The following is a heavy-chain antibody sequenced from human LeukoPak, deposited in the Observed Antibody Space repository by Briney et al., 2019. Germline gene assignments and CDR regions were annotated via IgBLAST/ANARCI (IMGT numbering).Heavy chain of an antibody. CDR2: ISGYNGYT. CDR3: ARGQSNRLLWVGESLSNINPFDY. J-gene: IGHJ4*02. CDR1: GYTFTRYA. D-gene: IGHD3-10*01. V-gene: IGHV1-18*01. Sequence: ASVKVSCKASGYTFTRYAISWERQAPGQGLEWMGWISGYNGYTKNAQKFHGRVTMTTDTSTSTANMELRSLRSDDTAVYYCARGQSNRLLWVGESLSNINPFDYWGQGTLVTVSS.